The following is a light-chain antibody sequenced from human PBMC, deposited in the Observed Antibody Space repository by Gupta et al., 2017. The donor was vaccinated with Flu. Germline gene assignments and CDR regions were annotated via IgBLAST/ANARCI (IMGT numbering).Light chain of an antibody. J-gene: IGLJ1*01. CDR2: EVS. Sequence: ITISCTGTSSGVGGANNVSWYQQHPGKAPRLMIYEVSNRPSGVSNRFSGSKSGSTASLTISGLQAEDEADCYCSSYTSSSSLYVFGSGTKVTVL. CDR1: SSGVGGANN. CDR3: SSYTSSSSLYV. V-gene: IGLV2-14*01.